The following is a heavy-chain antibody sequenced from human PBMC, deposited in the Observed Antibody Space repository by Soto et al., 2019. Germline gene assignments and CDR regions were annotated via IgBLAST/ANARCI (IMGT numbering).Heavy chain of an antibody. V-gene: IGHV3-30-3*01. D-gene: IGHD3-3*01. CDR1: GFTFSSYA. Sequence: QVQLVESGGGVVQPGRSLRLSCAASGFTFSSYAMHWVRQAPGKGLEWVSVISYDGSNKYYADSVKGRFTISRDNSKNTLYLQMNSLRAEDTAVSYWASETYYDFWSGPYYGMDVWGQGTTVTVSS. CDR3: ASETYYDFWSGPYYGMDV. CDR2: ISYDGSNK. J-gene: IGHJ6*02.